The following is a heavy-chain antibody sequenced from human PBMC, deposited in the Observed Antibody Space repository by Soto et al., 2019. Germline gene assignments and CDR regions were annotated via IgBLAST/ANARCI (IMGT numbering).Heavy chain of an antibody. J-gene: IGHJ4*02. CDR3: ARGKLSDYVWGSYRYHFDY. Sequence: SETLSLTCAVYGGSFSGYYWGWIRRPPGKGLEWIGEINHSGSTNYNPSLKSRVTISVDTSKNQFSLKLSSVTAADTAVYYCARGKLSDYVWGSYRYHFDYWGQGTVVTVSS. CDR2: INHSGST. CDR1: GGSFSGYY. V-gene: IGHV4-34*01. D-gene: IGHD3-16*02.